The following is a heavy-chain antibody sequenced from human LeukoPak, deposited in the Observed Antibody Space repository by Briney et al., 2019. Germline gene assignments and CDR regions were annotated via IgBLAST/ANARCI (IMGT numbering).Heavy chain of an antibody. Sequence: PGESLRLSCVVSGFTVSTDYMTWVRQAPGKGLEWVSIIYNGGGTYYADSVKGRFTISSDNSKNAVYLQMNSLRAEDTAVYYCARASSVVEPPASAFDIWGQGTVVTVSS. CDR1: GFTVSTDY. D-gene: IGHD2-2*01. V-gene: IGHV3-53*01. CDR2: IYNGGGT. J-gene: IGHJ3*02. CDR3: ARASSVVEPPASAFDI.